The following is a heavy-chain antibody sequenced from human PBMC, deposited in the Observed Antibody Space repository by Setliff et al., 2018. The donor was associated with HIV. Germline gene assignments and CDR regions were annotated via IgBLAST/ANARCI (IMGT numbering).Heavy chain of an antibody. CDR2: IDYSGSA. J-gene: IGHJ4*01. Sequence: SETLSLTCTVSSGSISSGTYYWSWIRQYPGKGLEWIGYIDYSGSAFYNPPLKSRITISRDTSKNQFSLKMNSVTAADTAVYYCAREGKTALVTKYFDYWGHGKLVTVS. CDR3: AREGKTALVTKYFDY. V-gene: IGHV4-31*03. D-gene: IGHD5-18*01. CDR1: SGSISSGTYY.